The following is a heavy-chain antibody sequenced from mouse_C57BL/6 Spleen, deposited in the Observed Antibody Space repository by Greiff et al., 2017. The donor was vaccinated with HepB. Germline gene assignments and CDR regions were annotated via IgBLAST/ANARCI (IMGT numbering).Heavy chain of an antibody. CDR2: IYPGDGDT. V-gene: IGHV1-82*01. J-gene: IGHJ2*01. Sequence: VQLQQSGPELVKPGASVKISCKASGYAFSSSWMNWVKQRPGKGLEWIGRIYPGDGDTNYNGKFKGKATLTSDKSSSTADMQLSSLTSEDSAVYFCARSKGYDYDDYFDYWGQGTTLTVSS. D-gene: IGHD2-4*01. CDR1: GYAFSSSW. CDR3: ARSKGYDYDDYFDY.